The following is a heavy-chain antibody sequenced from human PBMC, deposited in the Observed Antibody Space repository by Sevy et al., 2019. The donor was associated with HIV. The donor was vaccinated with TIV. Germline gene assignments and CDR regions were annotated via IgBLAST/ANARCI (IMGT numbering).Heavy chain of an antibody. D-gene: IGHD2-2*03. CDR3: ASAGYCSSTSCYAYYYYYYGMDV. CDR2: ISSSSSTI. V-gene: IGHV3-48*01. Sequence: GGSLRLSCAASGFTFSTYTMNWVRQAPGKGLQWVSSISSSSSTIYYADSVKGRFTISRDNAKNSLYLQMNSLRAEDTAVYYCASAGYCSSTSCYAYYYYYYGMDVWGQGTTVTVSS. J-gene: IGHJ6*02. CDR1: GFTFSTYT.